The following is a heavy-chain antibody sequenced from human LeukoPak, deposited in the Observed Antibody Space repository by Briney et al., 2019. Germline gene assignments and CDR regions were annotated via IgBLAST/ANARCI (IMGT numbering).Heavy chain of an antibody. CDR2: ISAGGGNT. Sequence: PGGSLRLSCAASGFTFSTYGMNWVRQAPGKGLEWVSAISAGGGNTYYADSVKGRFTISRDNSKNTLYLQMDSLRAEDTAVYYCARDRAWNYFDYWGQGTLVTVSS. V-gene: IGHV3-23*01. CDR3: ARDRAWNYFDY. D-gene: IGHD3-3*01. J-gene: IGHJ4*02. CDR1: GFTFSTYG.